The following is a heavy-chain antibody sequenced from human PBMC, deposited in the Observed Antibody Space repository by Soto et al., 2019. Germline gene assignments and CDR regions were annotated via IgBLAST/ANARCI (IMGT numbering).Heavy chain of an antibody. Sequence: QVQLVQSGGEVKKPGASVKVSCKTSGYSFTTYGISWVRQAPGQGLEWMGWISAYNGNTNYAQKLQDRVTMTTDTSTSTAYMELRSLRSDDTAGYYCAREGPAPYYYSGMDVWGQGSTVTVSS. CDR2: ISAYNGNT. CDR3: AREGPAPYYYSGMDV. CDR1: GYSFTTYG. V-gene: IGHV1-18*01. J-gene: IGHJ6*02.